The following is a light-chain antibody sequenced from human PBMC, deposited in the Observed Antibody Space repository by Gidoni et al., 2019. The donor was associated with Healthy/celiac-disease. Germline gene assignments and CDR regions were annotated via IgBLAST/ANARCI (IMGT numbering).Light chain of an antibody. J-gene: IGKJ2*01. Sequence: EIVMTQSPATLSVSPGERASLSCRASQSVSRKLAWYQQKPGQAPRLLIYDASTRATGIPVRFSGSGSGTEFTLTISGLQSEDFAVYYCQQYNNWPMYTFXQXTKLEIK. V-gene: IGKV3-15*01. CDR3: QQYNNWPMYT. CDR1: QSVSRK. CDR2: DAS.